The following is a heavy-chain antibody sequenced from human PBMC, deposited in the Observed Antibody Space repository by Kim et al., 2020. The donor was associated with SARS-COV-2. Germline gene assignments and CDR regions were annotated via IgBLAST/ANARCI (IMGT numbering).Heavy chain of an antibody. CDR1: GFTFSSYG. D-gene: IGHD6-19*01. V-gene: IGHV3-30*18. CDR2: ISYDGSNK. Sequence: GGSLRLSCAASGFTFSSYGMHWVRQAPGKGLEWVAVISYDGSNKYYADSVKGRFTISRDNSKNTLYLQMNSLRAEDTAVYYCAKDGSGLDYWGQGTLVTVSS. CDR3: AKDGSGLDY. J-gene: IGHJ4*02.